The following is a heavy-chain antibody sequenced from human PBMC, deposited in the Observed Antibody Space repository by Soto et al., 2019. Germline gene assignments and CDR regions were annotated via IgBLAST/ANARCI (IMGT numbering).Heavy chain of an antibody. CDR3: ARVGIEPYMDF. V-gene: IGHV3-9*01. Sequence: EVQLVESGGGLVQPGRSLRLSCVGSGFYFDDYAMHWVRQAPGKGLEWVSGISSSSSYIYYADSVKGRFTISRDNAKNSLYLEMNSLSAEERVVYYGARVGIEPYMDFWGQGTTVTVSS. CDR1: GFYFDDYA. CDR2: ISSSSSYI. J-gene: IGHJ6*02. D-gene: IGHD3-10*01.